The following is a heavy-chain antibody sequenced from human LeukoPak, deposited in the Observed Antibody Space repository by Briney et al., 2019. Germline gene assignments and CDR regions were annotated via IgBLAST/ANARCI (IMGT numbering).Heavy chain of an antibody. Sequence: PSETLSLTCAVYGGSFSGYYWSWIRQPPGKGLEWTGEINHSGSTNYNPSLKSRVTISVDTSKNQFSLKLSSVTAADTAVYYCARLFNSSSWRYNWFDPWGQGTLVTVSS. CDR3: ARLFNSSSWRYNWFDP. D-gene: IGHD6-13*01. CDR2: INHSGST. V-gene: IGHV4-34*01. J-gene: IGHJ5*02. CDR1: GGSFSGYY.